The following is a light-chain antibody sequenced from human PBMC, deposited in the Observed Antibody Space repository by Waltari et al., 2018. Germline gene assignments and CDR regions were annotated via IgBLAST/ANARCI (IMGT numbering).Light chain of an antibody. V-gene: IGKV1-39*01. CDR3: QQSYSTWT. Sequence: DIQMTQSPSSLSASVGDRVPITCRASQSISSYLNWYQQKPGKAPKLLIYAASSLQSGVPLRFSGSGSGTDFTLTISSLQPEDFATYYCQQSYSTWTFGQGTKVEIK. CDR2: AAS. CDR1: QSISSY. J-gene: IGKJ1*01.